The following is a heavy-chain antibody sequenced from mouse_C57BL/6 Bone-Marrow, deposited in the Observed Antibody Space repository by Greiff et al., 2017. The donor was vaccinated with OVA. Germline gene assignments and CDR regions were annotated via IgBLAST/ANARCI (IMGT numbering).Heavy chain of an antibody. Sequence: EVQRVESGGGLVQPGGSMKLSCVASGFTFSNYWMNWVRQSPEKGLEWVAQIRLKSDNYATHYAESVKGRFTISRDDSKSSVYLQMNNLRAEDTGIYYCTRDDYDDAMDYWGQGTSVTVSS. CDR1: GFTFSNYW. CDR3: TRDDYDDAMDY. D-gene: IGHD2-4*01. V-gene: IGHV6-3*01. J-gene: IGHJ4*01. CDR2: IRLKSDNYAT.